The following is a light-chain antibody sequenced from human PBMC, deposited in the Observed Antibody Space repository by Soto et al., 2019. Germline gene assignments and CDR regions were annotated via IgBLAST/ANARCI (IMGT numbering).Light chain of an antibody. V-gene: IGLV2-14*01. CDR1: SSDIGGSNY. J-gene: IGLJ2*01. CDR3: SSYTSGSIV. CDR2: EVS. Sequence: QSALTQPASVSGSPGQSITISCTGTSSDIGGSNYVSWYQQHPGKAPNLMIYEVSSRPSGVSNRFSGSKSGNTASLTISGLRAEDEADYYCSSYTSGSIVFGGGTKVTVL.